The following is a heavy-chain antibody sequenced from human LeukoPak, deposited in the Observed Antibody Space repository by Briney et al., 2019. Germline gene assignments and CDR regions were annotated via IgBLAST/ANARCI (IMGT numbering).Heavy chain of an antibody. D-gene: IGHD3-9*01. CDR3: ARDQPYYDILTGYCPDWYFDL. J-gene: IGHJ2*01. CDR2: IYYSGST. CDR1: GGSISSYY. V-gene: IGHV4-59*01. Sequence: SETLSLTCTVSGGSISSYYWSWIRQPPGKGLEWIGYIYYSGSTNYNPSLKSRVTISVDTSKNQFSPKLSSVTAADTAVYYCARDQPYYDILTGYCPDWYFDLWGRGTLVTVSS.